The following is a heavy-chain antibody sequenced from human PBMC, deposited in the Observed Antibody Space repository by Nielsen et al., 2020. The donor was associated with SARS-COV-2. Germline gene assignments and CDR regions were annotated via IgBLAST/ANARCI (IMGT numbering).Heavy chain of an antibody. D-gene: IGHD1-14*01. CDR2: IYYSGIT. J-gene: IGHJ4*02. CDR1: GDSMSDSNYY. V-gene: IGHV4-39*02. Sequence: SETLSLTCTVSGDSMSDSNYYWVWIRQPPGKGLEWIASIYYSGITYYNTSLKSRVTISIDTSKNHFSLRLNSVAAADTAVYFCVRLNRRILTPLALASLRFDYWVQGSLVTVSS. CDR3: VRLNRRILTPLALASLRFDY.